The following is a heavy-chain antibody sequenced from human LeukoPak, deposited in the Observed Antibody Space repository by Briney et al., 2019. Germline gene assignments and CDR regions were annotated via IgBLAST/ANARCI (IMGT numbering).Heavy chain of an antibody. CDR3: AKSPTVVTPFDY. CDR2: ISGSGGST. V-gene: IGHV3-23*01. Sequence: PGGTLRLSCAASGFTFSSYGMSWVRQAPGKGLEWVSAISGSGGSTYYADSVKGRFTISRDNSKNTLYLQMNSLRAEDTAVYYCAKSPTVVTPFDYWGQGTLVTVSS. D-gene: IGHD4-23*01. CDR1: GFTFSSYG. J-gene: IGHJ4*02.